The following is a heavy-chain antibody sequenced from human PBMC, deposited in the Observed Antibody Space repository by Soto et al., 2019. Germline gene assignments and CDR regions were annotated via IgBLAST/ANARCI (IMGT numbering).Heavy chain of an antibody. CDR1: GFTFSDYY. CDR2: ITTSSNI. D-gene: IGHD2-15*01. Sequence: QVQLVESGGGLVKPGESLRLSCAASGFTFSDYYMSWIRQAPGKGLEWVSYITTSSNIYSADSVKGRVTLSRDNAKNSLYRQMNSLRAEDTDVDYCARSQDDRVVDYWGQGTLVTVSS. CDR3: ARSQDDRVVDY. V-gene: IGHV3-11*01. J-gene: IGHJ4*02.